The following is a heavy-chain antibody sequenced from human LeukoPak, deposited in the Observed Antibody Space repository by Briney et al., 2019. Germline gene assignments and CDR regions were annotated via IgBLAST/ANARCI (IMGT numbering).Heavy chain of an antibody. Sequence: GGSLRLSCAASGFTFSSYSMNWVRQAPGKGLEWVSSISSSSSYIYYADSVKGRFTISRDNAKNSLYLQMNSLRAEDTAVYYCAREPPYGSGSSSFDYWGQGTLVTVSS. CDR3: AREPPYGSGSSSFDY. CDR1: GFTFSSYS. J-gene: IGHJ4*02. CDR2: ISSSSSYI. D-gene: IGHD3-10*01. V-gene: IGHV3-21*01.